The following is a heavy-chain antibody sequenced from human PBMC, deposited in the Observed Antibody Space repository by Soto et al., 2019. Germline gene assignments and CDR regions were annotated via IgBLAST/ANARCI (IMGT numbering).Heavy chain of an antibody. V-gene: IGHV3-23*01. CDR1: GFSFSSYA. Sequence: EAQLLESGGSLVQPGGSLRLSCAASGFSFSSYAMNWVRQAPGKGLEWVSIISGGGDRTYYADSVKGRFTISRDNSNNTLYLQMNSLRAEDTAVYHCAKASRGPLSSRSSDANHFDSWGQGTLVTVSS. J-gene: IGHJ4*02. D-gene: IGHD6-13*01. CDR2: ISGGGDRT. CDR3: AKASRGPLSSRSSDANHFDS.